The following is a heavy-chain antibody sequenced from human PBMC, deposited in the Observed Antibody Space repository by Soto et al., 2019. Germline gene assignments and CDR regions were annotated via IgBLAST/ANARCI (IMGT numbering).Heavy chain of an antibody. V-gene: IGHV3-15*07. CDR3: TTATLRDEPDNYYYYYGMDV. CDR1: GFTFSNAW. Sequence: VQLVESGGGLVKPGGSLRLSCAASGFTFSNAWMNWVRQAPGKGLEWVGRIKSKTDGGTTDYAAPVKGRFTISRDDSKNTLYLQMNSLKTEDTAVYYCTTATLRDEPDNYYYYYGMDVWGQGTTVTVSS. J-gene: IGHJ6*02. CDR2: IKSKTDGGTT.